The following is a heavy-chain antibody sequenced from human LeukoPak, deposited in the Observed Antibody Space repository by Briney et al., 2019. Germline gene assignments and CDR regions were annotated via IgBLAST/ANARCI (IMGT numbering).Heavy chain of an antibody. CDR1: GYTFTSYG. D-gene: IGHD2-2*02. Sequence: GASVKVSCKASGYTFTSYGISWVRQAPGQGLEWMGWISAYNGNTNYAQKLQGRVTMTTDTSTSTAYMELRSLRSDDTAVYYCARVVALGYCSSPSCYSYWGQGTLVTVSS. CDR3: ARVVALGYCSSPSCYSY. J-gene: IGHJ4*02. CDR2: ISAYNGNT. V-gene: IGHV1-18*01.